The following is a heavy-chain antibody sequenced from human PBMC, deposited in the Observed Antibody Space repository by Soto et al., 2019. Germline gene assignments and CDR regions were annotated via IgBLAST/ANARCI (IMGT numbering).Heavy chain of an antibody. V-gene: IGHV4-34*01. D-gene: IGHD2-2*01. CDR3: AKDNIVVVPAATWFDP. Sequence: SETLSLTCAVYGGSFSGYYWSWIRQPPGKGLEWIGEINHSGSTNYNPSLKSRVTISVDTSKNQFSLKLSSVTAADTAVYYCAKDNIVVVPAATWFDPWGQGTPVTVSS. CDR1: GGSFSGYY. J-gene: IGHJ5*02. CDR2: INHSGST.